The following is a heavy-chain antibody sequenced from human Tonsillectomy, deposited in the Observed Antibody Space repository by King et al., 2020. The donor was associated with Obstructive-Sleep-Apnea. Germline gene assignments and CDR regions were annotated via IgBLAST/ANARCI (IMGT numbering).Heavy chain of an antibody. J-gene: IGHJ4*02. CDR2: IYNCETI. Sequence: QLQESGPGLVTPSQTLSLTCTVSGGSIGSGGFYWSWIRQLPGRDLEWIGYIYNCETIYSNPSLERRVTISADTSKDQFSLKLTSVTAADTAVYYCARDHDRERGIFDYWGQGTLVTVSS. CDR3: ARDHDRERGIFDY. CDR1: GGSIGSGGFY. V-gene: IGHV4-31*03. D-gene: IGHD3-10*02.